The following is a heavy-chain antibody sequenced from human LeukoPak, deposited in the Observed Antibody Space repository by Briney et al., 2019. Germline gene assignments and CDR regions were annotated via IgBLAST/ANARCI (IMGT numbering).Heavy chain of an antibody. CDR2: INHSGST. V-gene: IGHV4-34*01. J-gene: IGHJ4*02. CDR3: ARVSSWGALDY. CDR1: GGSFSGYY. D-gene: IGHD3-16*01. Sequence: PSETLSLTCAVYGGSFSGYYWSWIRQPPGKGLEWIGEINHSGSTNYNPSLKSRVTISVDTSKNQFSLKLSSVTAADTAVYYCARVSSWGALDYWGQGTLVTVSS.